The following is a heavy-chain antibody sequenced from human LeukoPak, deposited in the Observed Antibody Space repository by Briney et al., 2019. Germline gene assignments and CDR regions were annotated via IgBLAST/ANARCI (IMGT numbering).Heavy chain of an antibody. CDR2: ISGRTDGP. CDR3: AKEPLGYGGHYFDN. CDR1: GFSFSSYS. D-gene: IGHD4-23*01. V-gene: IGHV3-23*01. J-gene: IGHJ4*02. Sequence: GGSLRLSCAASGFSFSSYSMSWVRQAPGKGLEWVSTISGRTDGPYYADSVKGRFTTSRDNSKNTMYLHINNVRSEDTAVYYCAKEPLGYGGHYFDNWGQGTRVTVSS.